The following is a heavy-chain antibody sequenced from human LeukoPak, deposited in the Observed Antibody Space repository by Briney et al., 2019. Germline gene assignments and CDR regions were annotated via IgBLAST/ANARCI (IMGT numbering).Heavy chain of an antibody. D-gene: IGHD3-22*01. V-gene: IGHV3-21*01. CDR2: ISSSSSYI. J-gene: IGHJ4*02. CDR1: GFTFSSYS. CDR3: ARDKGSRYYDSSGYYS. Sequence: GGSLRLSCAASGFTFSSYSMNWVRQAPGKGLEWVSSISSSSSYIYYADSAKGRFTISGDNAKNSLYLQMNSLRAEDTAVYYCARDKGSRYYDSSGYYSWGQGTLVTVSS.